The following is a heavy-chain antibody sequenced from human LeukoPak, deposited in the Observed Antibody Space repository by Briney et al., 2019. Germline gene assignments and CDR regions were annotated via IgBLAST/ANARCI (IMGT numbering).Heavy chain of an antibody. CDR1: GGSISSSSYY. V-gene: IGHV4-39*07. Sequence: SETLSLTCTVSGGSISSSSYYWGWIRQPPGKGLEWIGSIYYSGSTYYNPSLKSRVTISVDTSKNQFSLKLSSVTAADTAVYYCASEITLGMIPTPWGQGTLVTVSS. D-gene: IGHD3-16*01. CDR3: ASEITLGMIPTP. CDR2: IYYSGST. J-gene: IGHJ4*02.